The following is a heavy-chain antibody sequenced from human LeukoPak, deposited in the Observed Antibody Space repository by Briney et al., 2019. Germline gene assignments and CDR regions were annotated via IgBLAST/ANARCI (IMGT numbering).Heavy chain of an antibody. D-gene: IGHD3-3*01. CDR3: AKDMGNYDFWSGLISTETFDAFDI. CDR2: ISSSSSYI. Sequence: GGSLRLSCAASGFTFDDYAMHWVRQAPGKGLEWVSSISSSSSYIYYADSVKGRFTISRDNAKNSLYLQMNSLRAEDTAVYYCAKDMGNYDFWSGLISTETFDAFDIWGQGTMVTVSS. V-gene: IGHV3-21*01. J-gene: IGHJ3*02. CDR1: GFTFDDYA.